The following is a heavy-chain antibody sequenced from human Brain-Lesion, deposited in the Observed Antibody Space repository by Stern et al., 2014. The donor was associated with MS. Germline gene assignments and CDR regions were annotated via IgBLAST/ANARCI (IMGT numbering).Heavy chain of an antibody. D-gene: IGHD6-6*01. CDR1: GYRFTSNW. CDR3: ARRGDSSSSGFDY. Sequence: EDQLVESGAEVKKPGESLKISCKGYGYRFTSNWIGWARQMPGKGLEWMGIIWPGDSDTRYSPSFQGQVTISADKSISTACLQWSSLQASDTAMYYCARRGDSSSSGFDYWGQGTLVIVSS. CDR2: IWPGDSDT. V-gene: IGHV5-51*01. J-gene: IGHJ4*02.